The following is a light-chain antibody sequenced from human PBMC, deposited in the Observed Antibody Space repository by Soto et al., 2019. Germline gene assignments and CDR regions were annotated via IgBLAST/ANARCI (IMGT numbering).Light chain of an antibody. CDR3: SSYTSRSTLGV. CDR2: DVS. CDR1: SSDVGGYNY. Sequence: QSVLTQPASVSGSPGQSITISCTGTSSDVGGYNYVSWYQQHPGKAPKLMIYDVSNRPSGVSYRFSGSKSGNTASLTISGLQAEDEADYYCSSYTSRSTLGVFGTGTKVTVL. V-gene: IGLV2-14*01. J-gene: IGLJ1*01.